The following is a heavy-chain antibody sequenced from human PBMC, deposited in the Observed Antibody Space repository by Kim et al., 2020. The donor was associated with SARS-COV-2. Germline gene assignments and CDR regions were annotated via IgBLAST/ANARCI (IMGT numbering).Heavy chain of an antibody. J-gene: IGHJ2*01. D-gene: IGHD5-18*01. Sequence: SETLSLTCTVSGYSISSGYYWGWIRQPPGKGLEWIGSIYHSGSTYYNQSLKSRVTISVDTSKNQFSLKLSSVTAADTAVYYCARRPWDTAMDYWYFDLWGRGTLVTVSS. V-gene: IGHV4-38-2*02. CDR3: ARRPWDTAMDYWYFDL. CDR2: IYHSGST. CDR1: GYSISSGYY.